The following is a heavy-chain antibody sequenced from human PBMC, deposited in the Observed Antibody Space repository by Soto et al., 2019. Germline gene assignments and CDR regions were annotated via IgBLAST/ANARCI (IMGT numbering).Heavy chain of an antibody. Sequence: GGSLRLSCAASGFTVSSNYMSWVRQAPGKGLEWVSVIYSGGSTYYADSVKGRFTISRDNSKNTLYLQMNSLRAEDTAVYYCARARRGDGMGVWGKGTTVTVSS. CDR2: IYSGGST. J-gene: IGHJ6*04. CDR1: GFTVSSNY. CDR3: ARARRGDGMGV. D-gene: IGHD3-10*01. V-gene: IGHV3-53*01.